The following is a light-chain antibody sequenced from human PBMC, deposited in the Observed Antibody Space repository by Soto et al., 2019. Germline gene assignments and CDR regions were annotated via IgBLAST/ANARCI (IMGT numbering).Light chain of an antibody. J-gene: IGKJ5*01. Sequence: DIQMTQSPSSLSASVGDRVTITCRASQSISSYLNWYQQKPGKAPKLLIYAASSLQSGVPSRFSGSRSATELTPTISSLQHEDFSPYYCQQSYSTPTFTFGQGTRLEIK. V-gene: IGKV1-39*01. CDR1: QSISSY. CDR2: AAS. CDR3: QQSYSTPTFT.